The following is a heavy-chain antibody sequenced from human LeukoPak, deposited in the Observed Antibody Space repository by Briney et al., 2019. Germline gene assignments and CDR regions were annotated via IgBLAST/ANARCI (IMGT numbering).Heavy chain of an antibody. CDR3: AGSTGYSGLKN. J-gene: IGHJ4*02. Sequence: PGGSLRLSCAASGFTFSSYAMHWVRQAPGKGLEWVAIISYDGSNKYYADSVKGRFTISRDNSKNTLCLQMNSLRAEDTAVYYCAGSTGYSGLKNWGQGTLVTVSS. CDR2: ISYDGSNK. V-gene: IGHV3-30-3*01. D-gene: IGHD1-26*01. CDR1: GFTFSSYA.